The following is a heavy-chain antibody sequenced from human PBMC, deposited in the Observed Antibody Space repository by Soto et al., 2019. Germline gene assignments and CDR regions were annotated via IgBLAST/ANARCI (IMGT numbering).Heavy chain of an antibody. Sequence: PGGSLRLSCAASGFTFGASALQWVRQASGKGLEWVAVISYDGSNKYYADSVKGRFTISRDNSKNTLYLQMNSLRAEDTAVYYCARRIAAAGTWYYYGMDVWGQGTLVTVSS. CDR1: GFTFGASA. CDR2: ISYDGSNK. D-gene: IGHD6-13*01. V-gene: IGHV3-30-3*01. J-gene: IGHJ6*02. CDR3: ARRIAAAGTWYYYGMDV.